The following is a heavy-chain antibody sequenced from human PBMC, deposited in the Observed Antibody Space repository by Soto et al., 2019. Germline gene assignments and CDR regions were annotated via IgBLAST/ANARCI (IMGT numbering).Heavy chain of an antibody. D-gene: IGHD3-16*01. J-gene: IGHJ6*02. V-gene: IGHV1-18*01. CDR1: GYIFTSYG. CDR2: INTYNGKT. CDR3: AMVDVYVTPSPQDV. Sequence: QVQLVQSGAEVRNPGASVKVSCKTSGYIFTSYGIAWARQAPGQGLEWMGRINTYNGKTNYALNLQCRVTLSTDTSTTTADMELRSLRSNDTAIYYCAMVDVYVTPSPQDVWGQGTTVTVSS.